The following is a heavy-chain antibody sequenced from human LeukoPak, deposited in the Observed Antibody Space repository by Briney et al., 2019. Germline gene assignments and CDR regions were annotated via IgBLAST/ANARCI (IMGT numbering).Heavy chain of an antibody. CDR3: VRGMGGGVSNFDY. CDR1: GFTFSSYA. Sequence: PGGSLRLSCAASGFTFSSYAMSWVRQAPGKGLEWVSAISGSGGSTYYADSVKGRFIISRDTAKNSLYLQMNSLRAEDTAVYYCVRGMGGGVSNFDYWGQGTLVTVSS. CDR2: ISGSGGST. V-gene: IGHV3-23*01. D-gene: IGHD3-16*01. J-gene: IGHJ4*02.